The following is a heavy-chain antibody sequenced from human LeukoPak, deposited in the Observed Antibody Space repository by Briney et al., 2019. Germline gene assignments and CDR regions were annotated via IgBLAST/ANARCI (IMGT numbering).Heavy chain of an antibody. CDR3: ARRLTQYDCFDP. J-gene: IGHJ5*02. D-gene: IGHD2-2*01. CDR1: GDSVSSNSVT. Sequence: SQTLSLTCAISGDSVSSNSVTWNWIRQSPSRGLEWLGRTYYRSTWYNDFAVSVRGRITVNPDTSKNQFSLHLNSVTPEDTAVYYCARRLTQYDCFDPWGQGILVTVSS. V-gene: IGHV6-1*01. CDR2: TYYRSTWYN.